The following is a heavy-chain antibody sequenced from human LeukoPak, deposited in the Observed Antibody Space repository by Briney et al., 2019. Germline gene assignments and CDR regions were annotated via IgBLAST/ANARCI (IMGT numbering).Heavy chain of an antibody. V-gene: IGHV1-3*01. D-gene: IGHD3-10*01. Sequence: ASVKVSCKASGYTFTSYAMHWVRQAPGQRLEWMGWINAGNGNTKYSQKFQGRVTITRDTSASTAYMELSSLRSEDTAVYYCASTGPITMVRGVPSHYYGMDVWGQGTTVTVSS. CDR2: INAGNGNT. CDR1: GYTFTSYA. J-gene: IGHJ6*02. CDR3: ASTGPITMVRGVPSHYYGMDV.